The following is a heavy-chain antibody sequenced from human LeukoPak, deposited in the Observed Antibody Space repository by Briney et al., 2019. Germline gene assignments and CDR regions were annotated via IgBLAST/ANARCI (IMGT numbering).Heavy chain of an antibody. CDR1: GGSISSYY. CDR2: IYTSGST. V-gene: IGHV4-4*07. Sequence: PSETLSLTCTVSGGSISSYYWSWIRQPAGKGLEWIGRIYTSGSTYYDPSLKSRVTMSVDTSKNQFSLKLSSVTAADTAVYYCARDTREYSSGWYVPYFDYWGQGTLVTVSS. J-gene: IGHJ4*02. CDR3: ARDTREYSSGWYVPYFDY. D-gene: IGHD6-19*01.